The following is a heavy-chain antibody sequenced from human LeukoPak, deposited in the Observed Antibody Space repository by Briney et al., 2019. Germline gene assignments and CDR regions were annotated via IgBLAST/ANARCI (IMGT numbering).Heavy chain of an antibody. CDR1: SGFISSYY. V-gene: IGHV4-59*01. Sequence: PSETLSLTCSVSSGFISSYYWTWIRQSPGKGLEWIGYIYYTGSTSYNPSLQSRVTISVDTSKNQFSLRLNSVTAADTAVYYCARDGVTMVRGVIVYWGQGTLVTVSS. CDR3: ARDGVTMVRGVIVY. D-gene: IGHD3-10*01. CDR2: IYYTGST. J-gene: IGHJ4*02.